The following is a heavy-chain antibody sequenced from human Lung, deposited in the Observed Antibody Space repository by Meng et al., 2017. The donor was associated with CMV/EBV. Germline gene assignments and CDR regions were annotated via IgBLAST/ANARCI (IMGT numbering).Heavy chain of an antibody. CDR2: VYSGGDSA. D-gene: IGHD6-19*01. V-gene: IGHV3-23*03. CDR3: AKDRGSAWSFDY. J-gene: IGHJ4*02. Sequence: CAASGLTFSDFAMNWVRQAPERGLEWVSIVYSGGDSAYYANSVKSRFAMSRDNSKNTVYLQMNSLRAEDTAVYYCAKDRGSAWSFDYWGQGTLVTVSS. CDR1: GLTFSDFA.